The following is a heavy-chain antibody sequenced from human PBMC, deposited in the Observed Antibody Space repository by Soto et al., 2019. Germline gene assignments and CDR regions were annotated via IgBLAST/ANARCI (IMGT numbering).Heavy chain of an antibody. CDR3: ARVFYTYTGYFDY. D-gene: IGHD3-16*01. Sequence: QITLKESGPTLVKPTQTLTLTCTFSGFSLGTTGVGVGWIRQPPGKALEWLALIYWDDDKRYSPPLNNSLTITKDTSKNHVVLTMTNMDPEDTATYSCARVFYTYTGYFDYWGQGTLVTVSS. CDR1: GFSLGTTGVG. V-gene: IGHV2-5*02. J-gene: IGHJ4*02. CDR2: IYWDDDK.